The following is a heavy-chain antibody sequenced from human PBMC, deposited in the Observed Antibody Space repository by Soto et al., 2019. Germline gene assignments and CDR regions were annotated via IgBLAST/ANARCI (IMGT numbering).Heavy chain of an antibody. J-gene: IGHJ6*02. D-gene: IGHD6-13*01. CDR2: ISYDGSNK. V-gene: IGHV3-30*18. Sequence: PGGSLRLSCAASGFTFSSYGMHWVRQAPGKGLEWVAVISYDGSNKYYADSVKGRFTISRDNSKNTLYLQMNSLRAEDTAVYYCAKCSSSWYVDYYYGMDVWGQGTTVTVSS. CDR1: GFTFSSYG. CDR3: AKCSSSWYVDYYYGMDV.